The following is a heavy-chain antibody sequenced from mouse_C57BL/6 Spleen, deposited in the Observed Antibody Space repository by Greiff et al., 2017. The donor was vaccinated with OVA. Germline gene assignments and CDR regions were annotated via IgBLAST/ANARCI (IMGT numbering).Heavy chain of an antibody. D-gene: IGHD1-1*01. V-gene: IGHV1-72*01. CDR2: IDPNSGGT. CDR3: ARCHYYGSSYDDLYFDV. Sequence: QVQLKQSGAELVKPGASVKLSCKASGYTFTSYWMHWVKQRPGRGLEWIGRIDPNSGGTKYNEKFKSKATLTVDKPSSTAYMQLSSLTSEDSAVYYCARCHYYGSSYDDLYFDVWGTGTTVTVSS. CDR1: GYTFTSYW. J-gene: IGHJ1*03.